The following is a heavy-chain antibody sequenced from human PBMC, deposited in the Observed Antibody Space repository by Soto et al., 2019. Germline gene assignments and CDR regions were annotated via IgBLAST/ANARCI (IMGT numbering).Heavy chain of an antibody. CDR1: GFTFGDYA. D-gene: IGHD6-6*01. V-gene: IGHV3-49*03. CDR3: TRVMAARPADY. J-gene: IGHJ4*02. Sequence: GGSLRLSCTASGFTFGDYAMSWFRQAPGKGLEWVGFIRSKAYGGTTEYAASVKGRFTISRDDSKSIAYLQMNSLKTEDTAVYYCTRVMAARPADYWGQGTLVTVSS. CDR2: IRSKAYGGTT.